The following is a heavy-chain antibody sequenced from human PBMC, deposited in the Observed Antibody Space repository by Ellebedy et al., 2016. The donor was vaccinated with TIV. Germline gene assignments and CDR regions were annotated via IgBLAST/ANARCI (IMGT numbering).Heavy chain of an antibody. V-gene: IGHV3-33*08. CDR2: LWSDGSEK. CDR1: GFSFSSYW. J-gene: IGHJ3*02. D-gene: IGHD4-17*01. CDR3: ATDGSYGDYRSPTHAFVM. Sequence: GESLKISCAASGFSFSSYWMSWVRQAPGKGLEWVAVLWSDGSEKYYADSVKGRFSISRDNAKNSLYLQVNSLRVEDTAVFYCATDGSYGDYRSPTHAFVMWGQGTMVIVSS.